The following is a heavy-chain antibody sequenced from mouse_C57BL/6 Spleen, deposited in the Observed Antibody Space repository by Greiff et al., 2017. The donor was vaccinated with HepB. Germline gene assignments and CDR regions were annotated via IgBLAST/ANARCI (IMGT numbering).Heavy chain of an antibody. V-gene: IGHV1-59*01. D-gene: IGHD1-1*01. CDR1: GYTFTSYW. Sequence: QVQLQQSGAELVRPGTSVKLSCKASGYTFTSYWMHWVKQRPGQGLEWIGVIDPSDSYTNYNQKFKGKATLTVDTSSSTAYMQLSSLTSEDSAVYYCARGHYGSSPFDYWGQGTTLTVSS. CDR2: IDPSDSYT. CDR3: ARGHYGSSPFDY. J-gene: IGHJ2*01.